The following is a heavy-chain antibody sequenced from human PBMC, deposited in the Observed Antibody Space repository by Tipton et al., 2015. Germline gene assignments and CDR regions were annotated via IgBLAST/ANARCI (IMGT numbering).Heavy chain of an antibody. Sequence: QVQLVQSGAEVKKPGSSVNVSCRASGGTFSTYAISWVRQAPGQGLEWMGGTIPAFGTTNYAQKFQGRVTLTADESTSTAYMDLSSLRSEDTAVYYCAKSGFGELLYGMDVWGQGTTVTVSS. CDR3: AKSGFGELLYGMDV. CDR2: TIPAFGTT. V-gene: IGHV1-69*01. D-gene: IGHD3-10*01. CDR1: GGTFSTYA. J-gene: IGHJ6*02.